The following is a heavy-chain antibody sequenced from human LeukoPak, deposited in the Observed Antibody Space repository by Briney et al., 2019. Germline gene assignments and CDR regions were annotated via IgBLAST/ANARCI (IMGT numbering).Heavy chain of an antibody. J-gene: IGHJ4*02. CDR1: GFTFSSYW. CDR3: AREGGDAYPDW. CDR2: INEDGSEK. Sequence: GGSLRLSCVVSGFTFSSYWMSWVRQAPGKGLEWVANINEDGSEKYYVDSVKGRFTISRDNAKNSLYLQMNSLRAEDTAVYYCAREGGDAYPDWWGQGTLVTVSS. V-gene: IGHV3-7*01. D-gene: IGHD5-24*01.